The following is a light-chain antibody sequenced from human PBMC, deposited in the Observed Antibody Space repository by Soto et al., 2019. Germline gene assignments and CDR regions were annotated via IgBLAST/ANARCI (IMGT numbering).Light chain of an antibody. CDR3: QQSSTAPFT. J-gene: IGKJ3*01. Sequence: DIQMTQSPSSLSASVGDRVTITCRASQSITTYLNWYQQTPGKVPELLIYAASRLQSGVPSRFSGSGSGTDFTLTISSLQPEDFATYYCQQSSTAPFTFGPGTKVDI. CDR2: AAS. CDR1: QSITTY. V-gene: IGKV1-39*01.